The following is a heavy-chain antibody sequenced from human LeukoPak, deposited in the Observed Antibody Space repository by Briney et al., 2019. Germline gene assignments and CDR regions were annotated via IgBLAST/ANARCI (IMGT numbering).Heavy chain of an antibody. CDR2: ISFDGSNK. CDR3: AREWRGSGDY. V-gene: IGHV3-30*04. J-gene: IGHJ4*02. D-gene: IGHD3-10*01. CDR1: GFTFSTYA. Sequence: PGGSLRLSCAASGFTFSTYAIHWVRQAPGKGLEWVAVISFDGSNKYYADSVKGRFTISRDNSKNTLYLQMNSLRAEDTAIYYCAREWRGSGDYWGQGILVTVSS.